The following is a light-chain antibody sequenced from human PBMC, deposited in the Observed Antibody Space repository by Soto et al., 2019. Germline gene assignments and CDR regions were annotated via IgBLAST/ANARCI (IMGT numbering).Light chain of an antibody. CDR3: QQANSFPLT. J-gene: IGKJ4*01. CDR2: PAS. Sequence: DIKNSQSPSSVAASVVDGVTITCRASQGISSWLASYQQKPGKAPNLLIYPASILQSGVPSRFSGSGSGTDFTLTISSLQPEDFATYYCQQANSFPLTFGGGTKVDTK. V-gene: IGKV1-12*01. CDR1: QGISSW.